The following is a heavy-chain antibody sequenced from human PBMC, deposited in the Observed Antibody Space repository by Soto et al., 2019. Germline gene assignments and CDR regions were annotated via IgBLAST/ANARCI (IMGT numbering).Heavy chain of an antibody. CDR1: GFTFSSYA. D-gene: IGHD4-4*01. CDR3: ASHRSDYISTSFDY. J-gene: IGHJ4*02. Sequence: GGSLRLSCAASGFTFSSYAMSWVRQAPGKGLEWVSAISGSGGSTYYADSVKGRFTISRDNSKNTLYLQMNSLRVEDTAVYYCASHRSDYISTSFDYWGQGTLVTVSS. V-gene: IGHV3-23*01. CDR2: ISGSGGST.